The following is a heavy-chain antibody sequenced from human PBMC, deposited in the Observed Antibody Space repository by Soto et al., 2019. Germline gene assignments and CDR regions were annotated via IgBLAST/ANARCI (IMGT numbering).Heavy chain of an antibody. Sequence: SETLSLTCTVSGGSISSSSYYWGWIRQPPGKGLEWIGGIYYSGSTYYNPSLKSRVTISVDTSKNQFSLKLSSVTAADTAVYYCARKPDSSGWYLDYWGQGTLVTVSS. D-gene: IGHD6-19*01. V-gene: IGHV4-39*01. J-gene: IGHJ4*02. CDR2: IYYSGST. CDR3: ARKPDSSGWYLDY. CDR1: GGSISSSSYY.